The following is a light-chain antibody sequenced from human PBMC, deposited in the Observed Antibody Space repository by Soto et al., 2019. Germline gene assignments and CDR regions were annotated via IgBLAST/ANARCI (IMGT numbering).Light chain of an antibody. CDR3: QQYDSYSWT. CDR2: DAS. Sequence: DIQITQSPSTLSASVGDRVTITFRASQSISSWLAWYQQKPGKAPKLLIYDASSLESGVPSRFSGSGSGTEFTLTISSLQTDDFATYYCQQYDSYSWTFGQGTKVDIK. CDR1: QSISSW. V-gene: IGKV1-5*01. J-gene: IGKJ1*01.